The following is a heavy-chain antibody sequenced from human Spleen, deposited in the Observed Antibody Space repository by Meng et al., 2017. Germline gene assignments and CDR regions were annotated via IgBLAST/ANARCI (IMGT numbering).Heavy chain of an antibody. J-gene: IGHJ5*02. CDR1: GGTFSSYT. V-gene: IGHV1-69*02. D-gene: IGHD3-10*01. CDR3: AIRDYYGSGSYGNWFDP. Sequence: QVQLVQSGAEVKKPGSSVKVSCKASGGTFSSYTISWVRQAPGQGLEWMGRIIPILGIANYAQKFQGRVTITADKSTSTAYMELSSLRSEDTAVYYCAIRDYYGSGSYGNWFDPWGQGTLVTVSS. CDR2: IIPILGIA.